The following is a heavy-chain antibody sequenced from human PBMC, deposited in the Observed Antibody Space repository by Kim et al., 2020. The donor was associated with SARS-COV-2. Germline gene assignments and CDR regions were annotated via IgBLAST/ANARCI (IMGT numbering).Heavy chain of an antibody. CDR1: GYTFTSYA. CDR2: INAGNGNT. V-gene: IGHV1-3*01. CDR3: ARVLFLGFGELFLWTDY. Sequence: ASVKVSCKASGYTFTSYAMHWVRQAPGQRLEWMGWINAGNGNTKYSQKFQGRVTITRDTSASTAYMELSSLRSEDTAVYYCARVLFLGFGELFLWTDYWGQGTLVTVSS. J-gene: IGHJ4*02. D-gene: IGHD3-10*01.